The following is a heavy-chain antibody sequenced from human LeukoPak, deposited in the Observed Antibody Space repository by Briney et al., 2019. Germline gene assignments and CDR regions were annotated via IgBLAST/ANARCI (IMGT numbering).Heavy chain of an antibody. V-gene: IGHV3-66*01. CDR1: GFTVSNNY. Sequence: GGSLRLSCAASGFTVSNNYMTWVRQAPGKGLEWVSLIYSAGSTYYADSVKGRFTISRDNSKNTVYLQMNSLRAEDTAVYYCARDLEDSSIIDYWGQGTLVTVSS. CDR2: IYSAGST. CDR3: ARDLEDSSIIDY. D-gene: IGHD3-22*01. J-gene: IGHJ4*02.